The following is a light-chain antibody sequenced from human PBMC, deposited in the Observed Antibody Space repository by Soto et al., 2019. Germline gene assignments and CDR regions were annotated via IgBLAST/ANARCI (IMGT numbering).Light chain of an antibody. J-gene: IGLJ1*01. Sequence: QSALTQPASVSGSPGQSITISCTGTSSDVGDFDCVSWYQQHPGKAPKLMIYEVTNRPSGVSDRLSGSKSGNTASLTISGLQAEDEADYYCSSYTSSSTYVFGVGTKVTVL. CDR1: SSDVGDFDC. V-gene: IGLV2-14*01. CDR2: EVT. CDR3: SSYTSSSTYV.